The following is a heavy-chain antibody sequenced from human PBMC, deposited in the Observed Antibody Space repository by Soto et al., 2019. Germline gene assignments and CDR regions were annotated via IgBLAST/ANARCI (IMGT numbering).Heavy chain of an antibody. V-gene: IGHV3-23*01. J-gene: IGHJ4*02. CDR3: ARGTYGDYDF. D-gene: IGHD4-17*01. Sequence: EVQLLESGGDLVQPGGSLRLSCAASGFTFSSYAMSWVRQAPGKGLEWVSALSAGGTSAYYTVSVEGRFTISRDKSKNILYLQMNSLKADDTAVYYCARGTYGDYDFWGQGTLVTVSS. CDR2: LSAGGTSA. CDR1: GFTFSSYA.